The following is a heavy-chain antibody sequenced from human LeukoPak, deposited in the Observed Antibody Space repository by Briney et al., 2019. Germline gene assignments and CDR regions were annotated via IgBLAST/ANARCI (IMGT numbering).Heavy chain of an antibody. J-gene: IGHJ4*02. Sequence: PSETLSLTCAVSGGSISSSSYYWGWIRQPPGKGLEWIGSIYYSGSTYYNPSLKSRVTISVDTSKNQFSLKLSSVTAADTAVYYCARGLSGYDSRDYWGQGTLVTVSS. CDR1: GGSISSSSYY. CDR2: IYYSGST. D-gene: IGHD5-12*01. V-gene: IGHV4-39*07. CDR3: ARGLSGYDSRDY.